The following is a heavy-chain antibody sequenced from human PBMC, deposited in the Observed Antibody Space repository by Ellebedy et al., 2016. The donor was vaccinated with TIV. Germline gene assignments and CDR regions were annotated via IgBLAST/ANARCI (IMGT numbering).Heavy chain of an antibody. CDR1: GFSFSTSW. Sequence: PGGSLRLSCAASGFSFSTSWMYWVCQVPGKGLVWVSRIKSDGSSTRYADSVRGRFTISRDNAENTLYLQMDSLGAEDTAVYYCARWDFDSVNAFDIWGQGTMVTVSS. D-gene: IGHD3-9*01. J-gene: IGHJ3*02. CDR3: ARWDFDSVNAFDI. CDR2: IKSDGSST. V-gene: IGHV3-74*01.